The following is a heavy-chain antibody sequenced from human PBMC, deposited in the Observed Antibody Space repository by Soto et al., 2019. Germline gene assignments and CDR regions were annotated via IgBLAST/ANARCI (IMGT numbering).Heavy chain of an antibody. D-gene: IGHD5-12*01. CDR3: VRTHGGYTAYYGMDV. J-gene: IGHJ6*02. V-gene: IGHV2-70*19. Sequence: SGPTLVNPSQTLTRTCTFSGFSLNTGGMCLSWVRQPTGKALEWLAVVRWDDEKHFSTSLRNRISVSKDASGDRVVLTMANMDPADSGTYYCVRTHGGYTAYYGMDVWGPGTTVTVSS. CDR2: VRWDDEK. CDR1: GFSLNTGGMC.